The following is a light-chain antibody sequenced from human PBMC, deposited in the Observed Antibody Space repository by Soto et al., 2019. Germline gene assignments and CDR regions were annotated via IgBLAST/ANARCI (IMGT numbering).Light chain of an antibody. J-gene: IGKJ4*01. CDR1: QIISSW. Sequence: DIQITQSPSTLSSSVGDRVTITCLASQIISSWLAWYQQKPGKAPKLLIFDASSLESGTPSRFSGRRSGTQFTLTINGLQPDDFATYYCQQYDNYKPLTFGGGTKVDIK. CDR3: QQYDNYKPLT. V-gene: IGKV1-5*01. CDR2: DAS.